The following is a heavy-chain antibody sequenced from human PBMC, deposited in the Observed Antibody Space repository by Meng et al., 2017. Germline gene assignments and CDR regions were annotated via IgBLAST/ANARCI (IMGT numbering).Heavy chain of an antibody. V-gene: IGHV1-69*06. D-gene: IGHD3-22*01. CDR3: ASFPLERYYDSSGYYYYYYGMDV. Sequence: SVKVSCKASGGIFSSYAISWVRQAPGQGLEWMGGIIPIFGTANYAQKFQGRVTITADKSTSTAYMELSSLRSEDTAVYYCASFPLERYYDSSGYYYYYYGMDVWGQGTTVTVSS. CDR2: IIPIFGTA. J-gene: IGHJ6*02. CDR1: GGIFSSYA.